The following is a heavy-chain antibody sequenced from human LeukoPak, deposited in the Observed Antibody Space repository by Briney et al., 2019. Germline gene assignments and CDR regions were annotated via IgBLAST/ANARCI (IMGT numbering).Heavy chain of an antibody. CDR2: IYWDDDK. CDR3: AHRSSQWLAPFRD. Sequence: SGPTLVKPTQTLTLTCTFSGISLSTRGVGVGWIRQPPGKALEWLSLIYWDDDKRYNPSLKSRLTITKDTSKNQVFLTMTNMDPVDTATYYCAHRSSQWLAPFRDWGQGTLVTVSS. D-gene: IGHD6-19*01. V-gene: IGHV2-5*02. CDR1: GISLSTRGVG. J-gene: IGHJ1*01.